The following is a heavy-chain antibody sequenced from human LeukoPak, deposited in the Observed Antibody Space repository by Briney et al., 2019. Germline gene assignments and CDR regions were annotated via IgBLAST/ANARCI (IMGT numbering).Heavy chain of an antibody. J-gene: IGHJ4*02. Sequence: SGPTLANPTQTLTLTCTFSGFSLSTRGVGVGWIRQPPGKALEWQALLYWVDDKRYSPSLKSRLTISKDTSKNQVVLTMTNMDPVDTATYYCAHSRNKSGIAAAGPLDYWGQGTLVTVSS. CDR2: LYWVDDK. V-gene: IGHV2-5*02. CDR1: GFSLSTRGVG. D-gene: IGHD6-13*01. CDR3: AHSRNKSGIAAAGPLDY.